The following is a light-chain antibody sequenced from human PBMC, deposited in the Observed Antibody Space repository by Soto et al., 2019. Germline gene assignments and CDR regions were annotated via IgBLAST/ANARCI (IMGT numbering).Light chain of an antibody. CDR3: QQYGSSPWT. CDR1: QSVSSSY. V-gene: IGKV3-20*01. CDR2: GVS. J-gene: IGKJ1*01. Sequence: EIVLTQSPGTLSLSPGERATLSCRASQSVSSSYLAWYQQKPGQAPRLLIYGVSSRATGIPDRFSGSGSGTDFALTSSRLEPEDFAVYYCQQYGSSPWTFGQGTKVDIK.